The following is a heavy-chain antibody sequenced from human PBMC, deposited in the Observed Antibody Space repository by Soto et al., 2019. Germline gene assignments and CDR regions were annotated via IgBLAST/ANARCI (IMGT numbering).Heavy chain of an antibody. D-gene: IGHD6-13*01. J-gene: IGHJ6*02. CDR1: GGTFSSYA. CDR3: AREVVAAAGTGYYYYGMDV. Sequence: ASVKVSCKASGGTFSSYAISWVRQAPGQGLEWMGGIIPIFGTANYAQKFQGRVTITADESTSTAYMELSSLRSEDTAVYYCAREVVAAAGTGYYYYGMDVWGQGTTVTVSS. CDR2: IIPIFGTA. V-gene: IGHV1-69*13.